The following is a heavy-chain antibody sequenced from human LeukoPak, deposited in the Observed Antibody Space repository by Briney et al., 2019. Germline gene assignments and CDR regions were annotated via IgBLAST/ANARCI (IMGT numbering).Heavy chain of an antibody. J-gene: IGHJ4*02. CDR1: GGSFSGYY. D-gene: IGHD6-13*01. CDR2: INHSGST. CDR3: ARFEAAAGTFNFDY. Sequence: SETLSLTCAVYGGSFSGYYWSWIRQPPGKGLEWIGEINHSGSTNYNPSLKSRVTISVVTSKNQFSLKLSSVTAADTAVYYCARFEAAAGTFNFDYWGQGTLVTVSS. V-gene: IGHV4-34*01.